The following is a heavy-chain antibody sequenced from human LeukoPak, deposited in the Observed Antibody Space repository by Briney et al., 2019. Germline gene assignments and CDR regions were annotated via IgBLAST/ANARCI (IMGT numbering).Heavy chain of an antibody. CDR2: IYSGST. D-gene: IGHD7-27*01. J-gene: IGHJ5*02. Sequence: PSETLSLTCTVSGGSISSYYWSWIRQPPGKGLEWIGYIYSGSTNYNPSLKSRVTISVDTSKNQFSLKLSSVTAAGTAVYYCARDPGPWFDPWGQGTQVTVSS. CDR3: ARDPGPWFDP. CDR1: GGSISSYY. V-gene: IGHV4-59*01.